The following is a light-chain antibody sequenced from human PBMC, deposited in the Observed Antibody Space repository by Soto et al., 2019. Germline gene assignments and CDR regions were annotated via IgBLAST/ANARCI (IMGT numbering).Light chain of an antibody. CDR3: QQYNNWPWT. CDR2: GAS. J-gene: IGKJ1*01. V-gene: IGKV3D-15*01. CDR1: QSISAT. Sequence: EIVMTQSPATLSVSPGGRATLSCRASQSISATLAWYQQKPGQAPRLLIYGASRRAPGFPDRFSGSGSGTDFTLTISSLESEDFAVYYCQQYNNWPWTFGQGTKVDIK.